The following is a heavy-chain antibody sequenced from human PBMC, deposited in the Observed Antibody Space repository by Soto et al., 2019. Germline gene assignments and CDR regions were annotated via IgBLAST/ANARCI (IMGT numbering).Heavy chain of an antibody. CDR3: ASGRRTENY. CDR1: GGSISSGGYS. V-gene: IGHV4-30-2*01. CDR2: IYHSGST. J-gene: IGHJ4*02. Sequence: SETLSLTCAVSGGSISSGGYSWSWIRQPPGKGLEWIGYIYHSGSTNYNPSLKSRVTISVDTSKNQFTLKLSSVTAADTAVYYCASGRRTENYWGQGALVTVSS.